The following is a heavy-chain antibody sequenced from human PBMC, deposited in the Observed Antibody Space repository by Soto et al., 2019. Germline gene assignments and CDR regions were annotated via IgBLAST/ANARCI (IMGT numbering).Heavy chain of an antibody. D-gene: IGHD6-19*01. CDR1: GYTFTGYY. V-gene: IGHV1-2*02. CDR2: INPNSGGT. Sequence: ASVKVSCKASGYTFTGYYMHWVRQAPGQGLEWMGWINPNSGGTNYAQKFQGRVTMTGDTSISTAYMELSSLRSEDTAVYYCARSGYSSGWYHWYFDFWGRGTLVTVSS. CDR3: ARSGYSSGWYHWYFDF. J-gene: IGHJ2*01.